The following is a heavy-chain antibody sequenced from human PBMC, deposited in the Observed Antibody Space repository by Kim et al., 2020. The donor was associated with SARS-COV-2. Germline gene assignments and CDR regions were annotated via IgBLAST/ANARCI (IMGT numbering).Heavy chain of an antibody. CDR2: NT. V-gene: IGHV1-18*01. Sequence: NTNYAQKLQGRVTMTTDTSTSTAYMELRSLRSDDTAVYYCARAVEGVFDYWGQGTLVTVSS. CDR3: ARAVEGVFDY. J-gene: IGHJ4*02. D-gene: IGHD3-16*01.